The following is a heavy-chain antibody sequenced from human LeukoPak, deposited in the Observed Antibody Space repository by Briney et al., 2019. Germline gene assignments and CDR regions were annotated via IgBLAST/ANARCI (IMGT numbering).Heavy chain of an antibody. Sequence: ASVKVSCKASGYTFTSHDYNWVRQVTGQGLEWMGWMNPNSGNTGYAQKFQGRVTMTRDTSISTAYMELISLRSEDTAVYYCARDSPNDSSGYYYDGRYGMDVWGQGTTVTVSS. CDR1: GYTFTSHD. V-gene: IGHV1-8*01. CDR3: ARDSPNDSSGYYYDGRYGMDV. D-gene: IGHD3-22*01. J-gene: IGHJ6*02. CDR2: MNPNSGNT.